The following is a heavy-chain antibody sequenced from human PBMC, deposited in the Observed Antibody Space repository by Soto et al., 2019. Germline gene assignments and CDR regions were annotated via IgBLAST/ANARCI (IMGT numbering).Heavy chain of an antibody. CDR3: ARFSGSYYYALDG. CDR1: GGSISSGDYY. J-gene: IGHJ6*02. Sequence: SETLSLTCTVSGGSISSGDYYWSWIRQPPGKGLEWIGEINHSGVTNYKPSLKRRVTISVDTSKNQFSLQLKSVTAADTALYYCARFSGSYYYALDGWGQGSMVTVAS. D-gene: IGHD6-19*01. V-gene: IGHV4-39*07. CDR2: INHSGVT.